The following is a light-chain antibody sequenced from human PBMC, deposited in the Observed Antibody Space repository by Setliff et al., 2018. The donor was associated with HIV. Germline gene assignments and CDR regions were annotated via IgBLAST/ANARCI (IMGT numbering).Light chain of an antibody. J-gene: IGLJ1*01. CDR1: NIGGTR. CDR3: QVWDTTSDHHV. Sequence: SYELTQPPSVSVAPGKTARRTCGGNNIGGTRVHWYQQKPGQAPLLVVYDDNDRPSGIPERFSGSNSGNTATLTISRVEAGDEADYYCQVWDTTSDHHVFGTGTKVT. V-gene: IGLV3-21*03. CDR2: DDN.